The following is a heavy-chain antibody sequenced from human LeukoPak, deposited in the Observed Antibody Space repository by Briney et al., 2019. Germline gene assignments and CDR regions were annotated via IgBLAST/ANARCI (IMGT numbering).Heavy chain of an antibody. Sequence: GESLQISCKGSGYRFTSYWIGWMRQMPGKGLEWMGIIYPGDSDTRYSPSFQGQVTISADKSISTAYLQWSSLKASDTAMYYCARQRYQWLVPDAFDIWGQGTMVTVSS. CDR3: ARQRYQWLVPDAFDI. J-gene: IGHJ3*02. CDR2: IYPGDSDT. V-gene: IGHV5-51*01. CDR1: GYRFTSYW. D-gene: IGHD6-19*01.